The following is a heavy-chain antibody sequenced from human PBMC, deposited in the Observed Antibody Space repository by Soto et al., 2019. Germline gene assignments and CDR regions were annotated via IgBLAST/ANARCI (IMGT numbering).Heavy chain of an antibody. CDR1: GASVSGQY. Sequence: SETLSLTCAVPGASVSGQYWSWIRQPPGKGLEWVGEIIPTGSTTYNPSLKSRLSFSLDTSKNHFSLNLSSVSVADTAVYYCARGGITMAWNYYYYGMDVWGQGTTVTVSS. CDR2: IIPTGST. D-gene: IGHD3-10*01. V-gene: IGHV4-34*01. CDR3: ARGGITMAWNYYYYGMDV. J-gene: IGHJ6*02.